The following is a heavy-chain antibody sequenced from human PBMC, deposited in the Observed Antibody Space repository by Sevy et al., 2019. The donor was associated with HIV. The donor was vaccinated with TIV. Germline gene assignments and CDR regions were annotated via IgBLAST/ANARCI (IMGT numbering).Heavy chain of an antibody. J-gene: IGHJ4*02. D-gene: IGHD6-19*01. V-gene: IGHV3-33*01. Sequence: GGSLRLSCAASGFSLSGYGMHWVRQAPGKGLEWVAVIWYDGSNKEYADSVKGRFTISRDNSKNTLYLQMNSLRAEDTAVYYCASESIAVAGIGYYFKYWGQGALVTVSS. CDR2: IWYDGSNK. CDR1: GFSLSGYG. CDR3: ASESIAVAGIGYYFKY.